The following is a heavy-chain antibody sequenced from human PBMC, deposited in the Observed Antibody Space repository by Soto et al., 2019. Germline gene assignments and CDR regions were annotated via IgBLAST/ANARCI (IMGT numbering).Heavy chain of an antibody. CDR3: ARPPIFGVVIEDY. CDR1: GFTFSSYA. D-gene: IGHD3-3*01. V-gene: IGHV3-30-3*01. J-gene: IGHJ4*02. Sequence: GGSLRPSCAASGFTFSSYATHWVRQAPGKGLEWVAVISYDGSNKYYADSVMGRFTISRDNSKNTLYLQMNSLRAEDTAVYYCARPPIFGVVIEDYWGQGTLVTVSS. CDR2: ISYDGSNK.